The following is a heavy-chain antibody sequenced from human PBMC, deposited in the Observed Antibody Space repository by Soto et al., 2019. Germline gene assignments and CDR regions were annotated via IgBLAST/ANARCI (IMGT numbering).Heavy chain of an antibody. CDR2: ISYDGSNK. J-gene: IGHJ6*02. V-gene: IGHV3-30*18. CDR3: AKAGFRDDILTGYYVYYGMDV. CDR1: GFTFSSYG. D-gene: IGHD3-9*01. Sequence: GGSLRLSCAASGFTFSSYGMHWVRQAPGKGLEWVAVISYDGSNKYYADSVKGRFTISRDNSKNTLYLQMNSLRAEDTAVYYCAKAGFRDDILTGYYVYYGMDVWGQGTTVTVSS.